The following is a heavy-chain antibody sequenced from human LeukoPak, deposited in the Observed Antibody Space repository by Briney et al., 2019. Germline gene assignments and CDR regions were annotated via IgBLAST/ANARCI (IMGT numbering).Heavy chain of an antibody. CDR3: ARQYCSGGSCYFLDRFDP. CDR2: IYYSGST. CDR1: GGSISSYY. V-gene: IGHV4-39*07. J-gene: IGHJ5*02. D-gene: IGHD2-15*01. Sequence: SETLSLTCTVSGGSISSYYWGWIRQPPGKGLEWIGSIYYSGSTYYNPSLKSRVTISVDTSKNQFSLKLSSVTAADTAVYYCARQYCSGGSCYFLDRFDPWGQGTLVTVSS.